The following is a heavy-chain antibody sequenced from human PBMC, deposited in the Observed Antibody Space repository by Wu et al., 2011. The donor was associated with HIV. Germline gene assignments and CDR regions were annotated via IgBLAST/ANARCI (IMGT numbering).Heavy chain of an antibody. CDR3: ARDATPVTTEFDY. CDR2: INPSGGST. J-gene: IGHJ4*02. D-gene: IGHD4-11*01. CDR1: YY. V-gene: IGHV1-2*02. Sequence: YYIHWRAAGPGQGLEWMAWINPSGGSTIYSENFEGRVTVTRDTSMKTVYMELDSLTSGDTAVYYCARDATPVTTEFDYWGQGTLITVSS.